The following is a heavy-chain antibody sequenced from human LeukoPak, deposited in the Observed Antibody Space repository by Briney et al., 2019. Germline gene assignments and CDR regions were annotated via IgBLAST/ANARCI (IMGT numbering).Heavy chain of an antibody. J-gene: IGHJ4*02. Sequence: AASVKVSCKASGYTFTSYGISWVRQAPGQGLERMGWISAYNGNTNYAQKLQGRVTMTTDTSTSTAYMELRSLRSDDTAVYYCARDTLKWEQPKYYFDSWGQGTLVTVSS. V-gene: IGHV1-18*01. CDR2: ISAYNGNT. D-gene: IGHD1-26*01. CDR3: ARDTLKWEQPKYYFDS. CDR1: GYTFTSYG.